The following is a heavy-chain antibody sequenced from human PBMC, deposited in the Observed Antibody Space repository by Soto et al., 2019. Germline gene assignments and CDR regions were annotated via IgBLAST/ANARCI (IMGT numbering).Heavy chain of an antibody. V-gene: IGHV3-23*01. D-gene: IGHD2-8*02. Sequence: EVQMLESGGGLTQPGGSLRLSCAVSGFICSSYDMSWVRQAPGKGLEWVSTILVGGSTHYEDSVKGRFTISRDTSKNTVYLQMNSLTAGDTAVYYCAKATATGGGAFEIYGQGTMVTVSS. CDR1: GFICSSYD. CDR3: AKATATGGGAFEI. CDR2: ILVGGST. J-gene: IGHJ3*02.